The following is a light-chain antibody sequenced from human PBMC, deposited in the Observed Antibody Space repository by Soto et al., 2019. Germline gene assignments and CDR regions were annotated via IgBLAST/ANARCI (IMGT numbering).Light chain of an antibody. J-gene: IGLJ2*01. CDR3: QSYDSSPSRV. CDR2: GNT. V-gene: IGLV1-40*01. Sequence: QAVVTQPPSVSGAPGQRVTISCTGSSSNIGAGYDVHWYQQLPGTAPKLLIYGNTNRPSGVPDRFSGSKSGTSASLAITGLQAEDEADYYCQSYDSSPSRVFGGGTKLTVL. CDR1: SSNIGAGYD.